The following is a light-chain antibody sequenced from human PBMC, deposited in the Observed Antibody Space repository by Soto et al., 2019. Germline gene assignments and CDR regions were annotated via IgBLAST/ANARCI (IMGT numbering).Light chain of an antibody. V-gene: IGKV3-20*01. Sequence: EIVLTQSPGTLSLSPGERATLSCRASQYMTRTYIAWYQQKPGQAPRLLISAASNWATGIPDKFSGSGSGTDYSLPLNRLESVDARVYYCHQSDKASLTFGQGTKVEIK. CDR3: HQSDKASLT. J-gene: IGKJ2*01. CDR1: QYMTRTY. CDR2: AAS.